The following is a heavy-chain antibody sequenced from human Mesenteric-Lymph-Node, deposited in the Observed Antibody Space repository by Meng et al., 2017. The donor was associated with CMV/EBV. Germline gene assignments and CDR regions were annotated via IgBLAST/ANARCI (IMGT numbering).Heavy chain of an antibody. CDR1: GYTFTGYY. V-gene: IGHV1-2*02. CDR3: ARAARLYDGMDV. D-gene: IGHD6-6*01. J-gene: IGHJ6*02. Sequence: ASVKVSCKASGYTFTGYYMHWVRQAPGQGLEWMGWINPNSGGTNYAQKFQGRVTMTRDTSINTAYMELSRLRSDDTAVYYCARAARLYDGMDVWGQGTTVTVSS. CDR2: INPNSGGT.